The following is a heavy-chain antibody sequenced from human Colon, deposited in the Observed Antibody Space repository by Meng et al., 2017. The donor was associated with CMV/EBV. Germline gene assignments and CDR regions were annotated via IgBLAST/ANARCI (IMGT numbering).Heavy chain of an antibody. CDR3: ARVRGGLCTSSRCYNAFDV. CDR1: GFTFGSYW. J-gene: IGHJ3*01. Sequence: GGSLRLSCAASGFTFGSYWMSWVRQAPGKGLEWVANIKQDGSEKYYVDSVKDRFSISRDNAKNSLYLQMDNLRAEDTAVYYCARVRGGLCTSSRCYNAFDVWGQGTVVTVSS. D-gene: IGHD2-2*02. V-gene: IGHV3-7*01. CDR2: IKQDGSEK.